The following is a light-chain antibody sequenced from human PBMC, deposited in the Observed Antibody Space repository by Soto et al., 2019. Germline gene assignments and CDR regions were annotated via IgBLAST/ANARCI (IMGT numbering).Light chain of an antibody. CDR1: QSISSY. J-gene: IGKJ4*01. V-gene: IGKV1-39*01. CDR2: AAS. CDR3: QRSFSTPLT. Sequence: ILMTQSPSSLSASVEDRVTITCRASQSISSYLHWYQQKPGKAPKLLIYAASSLQSGVPSRFSGSGSGTDFTLTISSLQPEDFATYYCQRSFSTPLTFGGGTKVEIK.